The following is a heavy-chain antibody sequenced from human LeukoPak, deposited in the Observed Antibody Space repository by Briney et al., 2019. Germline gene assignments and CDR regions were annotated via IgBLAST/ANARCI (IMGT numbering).Heavy chain of an antibody. Sequence: PVASVKVSCKASGGTFSSYAISWVRQAPGQGLEWMGGIIPIFGTANYAQKFQGRVTITADESTSTAYMELSSLRAEDTAVYYCARDRGYSYGDIDYWGQGTLVTVSS. CDR1: GGTFSSYA. J-gene: IGHJ4*02. V-gene: IGHV1-69*13. CDR2: IIPIFGTA. CDR3: ARDRGYSYGDIDY. D-gene: IGHD5-18*01.